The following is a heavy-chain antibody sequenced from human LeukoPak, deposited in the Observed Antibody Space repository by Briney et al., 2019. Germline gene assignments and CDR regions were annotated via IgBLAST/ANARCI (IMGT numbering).Heavy chain of an antibody. CDR1: GFIFSGYG. CDR3: ARGPQWLGRWGASDY. D-gene: IGHD6-19*01. CDR2: IRYDGSNK. V-gene: IGHV3-30*02. J-gene: IGHJ4*02. Sequence: PGGSLRLSCAASGFIFSGYGMHWVRQAPGKGLEWVAFIRYDGSNKYYAASVKGRFTISRDNSKNTLYLQMNSLRAEDTAVYYCARGPQWLGRWGASDYWGQGTLVTVSS.